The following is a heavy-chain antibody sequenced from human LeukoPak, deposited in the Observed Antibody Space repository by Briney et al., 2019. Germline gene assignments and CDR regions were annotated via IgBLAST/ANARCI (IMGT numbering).Heavy chain of an antibody. D-gene: IGHD5-24*01. V-gene: IGHV4-28*03. CDR1: GYSISSSNW. CDR3: TRDRRDGYNYVDL. Sequence: PSDTLSLTCAVSGYSISSSNWWGWIRQPPGKGLEWIGYIYYSGSIYYNPSLKSRVTMSVDTSKNQFSLKLSSVTAVDTAVYYCTRDRRDGYNYVDLWGQGTLVTVSS. J-gene: IGHJ5*02. CDR2: IYYSGSI.